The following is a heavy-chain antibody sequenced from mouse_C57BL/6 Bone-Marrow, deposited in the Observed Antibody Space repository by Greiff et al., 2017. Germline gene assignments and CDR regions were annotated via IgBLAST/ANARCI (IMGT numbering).Heavy chain of an antibody. CDR3: SSFDGNYFDF. CDR2: IDPEIGDT. J-gene: IGHJ2*01. D-gene: IGHD2-3*01. V-gene: IGHV14-4*01. Sequence: EVQLQQSGAELVRPGASVKLSCTASGFNIKDDYIHWVKQRPEQGLEWIGLIDPEIGDTEYASKFQGKATITSDTSSNTAYLQLSSLTSEDTAVYYCSSFDGNYFDFWGQGTPLTVAS. CDR1: GFNIKDDY.